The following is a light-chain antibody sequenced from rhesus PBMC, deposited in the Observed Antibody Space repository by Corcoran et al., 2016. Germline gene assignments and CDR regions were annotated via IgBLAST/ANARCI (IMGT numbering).Light chain of an antibody. CDR1: QSVRSY. CDR2: GAS. Sequence: QVILTQSPAILSLSPGERATLSCRARQSVRSYLAWHQQKPGQAPRPLIYGASSRATGLPNRFSGSGSGKDFTLTIRRLEPEDVGVSHCYQHSSVWTCGQGTKVEIK. J-gene: IGKJ1*01. V-gene: IGKV3-10*01. CDR3: YQHSSVWT.